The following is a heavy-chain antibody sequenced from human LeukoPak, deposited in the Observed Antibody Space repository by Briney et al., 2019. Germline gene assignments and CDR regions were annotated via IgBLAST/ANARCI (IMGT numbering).Heavy chain of an antibody. CDR2: IRDEGSNK. J-gene: IGHJ6*03. D-gene: IGHD6-13*01. V-gene: IGHV3-30*02. CDR1: GFTFSRDG. CDR3: AKVPGIAAAGPYYYYYYMDV. Sequence: QSGGALRLSWGAAGFTFSRDGKDWGRQAPGKGGEGVGFIRDEGSNKYYADSVKGRFTISRDNSKNTLYLQMNSLRAEDTAVYYCAKVPGIAAAGPYYYYYYMDVWGKGTTVTVSS.